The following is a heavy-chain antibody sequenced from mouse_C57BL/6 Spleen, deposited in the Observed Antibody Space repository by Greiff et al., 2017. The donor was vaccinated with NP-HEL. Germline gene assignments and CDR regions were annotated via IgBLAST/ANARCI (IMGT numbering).Heavy chain of an antibody. CDR1: GFTFSSYA. V-gene: IGHV5-9-1*02. CDR3: TRDEGSGGDY. CDR2: ISSGGDYI. Sequence: EVKVVESGEGLVKPGGSLKLSCAASGFTFSSYAMSWVRQTPEKRLEWVAYISSGGDYIYYVDTVQGRFTISRDTARNTLYLQMSSLKSEDTAMYYCTRDEGSGGDYGGQGTTLTVSS. J-gene: IGHJ2*01. D-gene: IGHD3-2*02.